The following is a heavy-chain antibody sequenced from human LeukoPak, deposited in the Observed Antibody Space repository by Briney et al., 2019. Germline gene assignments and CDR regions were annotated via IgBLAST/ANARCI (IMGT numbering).Heavy chain of an antibody. Sequence: GASVKVSCKVSGYTLTELSMHWVRQAPGKGLEWMGGFDPEDGETIYAQKFQGRVTMTRDTSTSTVYMELSSLRSEDTAVYYCARDWAQGGDFGYWGQGTLVTVSS. D-gene: IGHD3-16*01. V-gene: IGHV1-24*01. CDR1: GYTLTELS. CDR3: ARDWAQGGDFGY. CDR2: FDPEDGET. J-gene: IGHJ4*02.